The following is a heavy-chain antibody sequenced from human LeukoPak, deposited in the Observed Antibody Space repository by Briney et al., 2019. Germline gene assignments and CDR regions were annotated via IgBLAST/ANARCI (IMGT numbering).Heavy chain of an antibody. D-gene: IGHD6-19*01. CDR2: IYSGGDT. V-gene: IGHV3-66*01. J-gene: IGHJ4*02. CDR1: GFIVTSNY. Sequence: PGGSLRLSCVVSGFIVTSNYMSWVRQAPGKGLEWVSVIYSGGDTYYADSVKGRFTISRDTSKNTLYLQMNSLRAEDTAVYYCARGLYTSGWNDYWGQGTLVTVSS. CDR3: ARGLYTSGWNDY.